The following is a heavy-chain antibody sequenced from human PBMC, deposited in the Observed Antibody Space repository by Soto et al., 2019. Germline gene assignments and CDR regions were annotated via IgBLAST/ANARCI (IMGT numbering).Heavy chain of an antibody. D-gene: IGHD6-13*01. CDR1: GFPFSRYS. Sequence: GGSLSLSCAASGFPFSRYSMNWVRQAPGKGLEWVSSISSSSYIYYVDSVKGRFTISRDNAQNSLYLQMNSLRAEDTAVYYCARRWYSSSWNTEIYFDFWGHGTLVTVSS. J-gene: IGHJ4*01. CDR2: ISSSSYI. V-gene: IGHV3-21*01. CDR3: ARRWYSSSWNTEIYFDF.